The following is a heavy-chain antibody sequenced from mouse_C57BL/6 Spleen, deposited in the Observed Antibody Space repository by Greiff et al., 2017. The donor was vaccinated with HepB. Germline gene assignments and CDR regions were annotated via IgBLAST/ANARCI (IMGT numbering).Heavy chain of an antibody. CDR3: EREGGKGAMDY. J-gene: IGHJ4*01. Sequence: QVQLKESGAELARPGASVKMSCKASGYTFTSYTMHWVNQRPGQGLEWIGYINPSSGYTKYNQKFKDKATLTADKSSSTAYMQLSSLTSEDSAVYYCEREGGKGAMDYWGQGTSVTVS. CDR1: GYTFTSYT. CDR2: INPSSGYT. D-gene: IGHD1-1*02. V-gene: IGHV1-4*01.